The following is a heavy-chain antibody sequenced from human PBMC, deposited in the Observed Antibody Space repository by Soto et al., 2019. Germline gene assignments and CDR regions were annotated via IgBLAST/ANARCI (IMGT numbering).Heavy chain of an antibody. J-gene: IGHJ4*02. Sequence: QVQLVQSGAEVKKPGASVKVSCKASGYTFTSYGISWVRQAPGQGLEWMGWIRAYNGNTNDAQKLQGRVTMTTDTSTMTVYMELRSLRSDDTALYYCARDITPPDYWGQGTLVTVSS. CDR1: GYTFTSYG. V-gene: IGHV1-18*01. CDR3: ARDITPPDY. CDR2: IRAYNGNT.